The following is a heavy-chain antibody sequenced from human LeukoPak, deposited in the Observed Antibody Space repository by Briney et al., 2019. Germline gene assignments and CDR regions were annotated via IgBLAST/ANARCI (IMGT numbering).Heavy chain of an antibody. CDR1: GASISSSGYS. Sequence: SETLSLTCAVSGASISSSGYSWGWLRQPPGRGREGIGYIYHSGSTYYNPSLKSRVTISVDRSKNQFSLKLSSVTAADTAVYYCARAGGRQLWLDYWGQGTLVTASS. V-gene: IGHV4-30-2*01. J-gene: IGHJ4*02. CDR3: ARAGGRQLWLDY. D-gene: IGHD5-18*01. CDR2: IYHSGST.